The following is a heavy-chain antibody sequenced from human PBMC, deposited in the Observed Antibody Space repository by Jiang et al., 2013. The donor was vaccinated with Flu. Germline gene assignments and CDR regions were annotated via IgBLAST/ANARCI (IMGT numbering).Heavy chain of an antibody. CDR1: GYSLNSYD. V-gene: IGHV1-18*01. D-gene: IGHD2-21*01. J-gene: IGHJ4*02. CDR3: ARENRAYCGRTRCSIPFDF. CDR2: IGTSDGNT. Sequence: GAEVKKPGASVRVSCRASGYSLNSYDISWVRQAPGQGLEWMGWIGTSDGNTNYAQRVQGRVTMTTDTSTNTAYMELRSLRSDDTAVYYCARENRAYCGRTRCSIPFDFWGQGTLVTVSS.